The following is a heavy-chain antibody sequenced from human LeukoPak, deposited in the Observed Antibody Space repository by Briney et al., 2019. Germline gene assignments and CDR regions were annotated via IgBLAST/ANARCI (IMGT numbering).Heavy chain of an antibody. D-gene: IGHD2-15*01. V-gene: IGHV1-8*01. CDR1: GYTFTSYD. J-gene: IGHJ4*02. CDR3: ATRSGCSGGSCYSLYYFDY. CDR2: MNPNSGNT. Sequence: ASVKVSCKASGYTFTSYDINWVRQATGQGLEWTGWMNPNSGNTGYAQKFQGRVTMTRNTSISTAYMELSSLRSEDTAVYYCATRSGCSGGSCYSLYYFDYWGQGTLVTVSS.